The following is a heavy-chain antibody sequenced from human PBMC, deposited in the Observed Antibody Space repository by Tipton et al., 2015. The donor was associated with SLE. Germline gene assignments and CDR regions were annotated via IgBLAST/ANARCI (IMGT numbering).Heavy chain of an antibody. J-gene: IGHJ4*02. D-gene: IGHD1-26*01. V-gene: IGHV4-39*07. CDR3: ARHVSPDGAPYYFDY. CDR2: IYYSGST. Sequence: TLSLTCPVSGGSISSSSYYWGWIRQPPGKGLEWIGSIYYSGSTYYNPSLKRRVTISVDTPKSQFSLKLSSVTAADTAVYYWARHVSPDGAPYYFDYWGQGTLVTVSS. CDR1: GGSISSSSYY.